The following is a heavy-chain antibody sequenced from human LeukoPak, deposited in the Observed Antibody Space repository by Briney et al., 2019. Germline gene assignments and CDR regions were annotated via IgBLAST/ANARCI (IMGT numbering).Heavy chain of an antibody. D-gene: IGHD3-10*01. CDR3: ARALLWFGEPSHIDY. CDR2: ITAYNDNT. V-gene: IGHV1-18*01. J-gene: IGHJ4*02. CDR1: GYTFTSYG. Sequence: ASVKVSCKASGYTFTSYGISWVRQAPGQEPEWMGWITAYNDNTNYAQKLQGRVTMTTDTSTSTAYMELRSLRSDDTAVYYCARALLWFGEPSHIDYWGQGTLVTASS.